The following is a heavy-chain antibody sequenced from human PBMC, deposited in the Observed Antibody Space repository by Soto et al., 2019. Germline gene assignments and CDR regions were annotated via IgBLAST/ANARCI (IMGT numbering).Heavy chain of an antibody. CDR1: GYTFTSFY. J-gene: IGHJ6*02. V-gene: IGHV1-46*01. CDR3: AKPQIARHYYYGKEV. Sequence: QVQLVQSGAEVKKPGASVKVSCKASGYTFTSFYMHWVRQAPGQGLEWMGIINPSGTTTDYAQKFQGRVTMTRDTSTSTYYMELSSLTSEDTAVYYCAKPQIARHYYYGKEVWGQGTAVTVSS. CDR2: INPSGTTT.